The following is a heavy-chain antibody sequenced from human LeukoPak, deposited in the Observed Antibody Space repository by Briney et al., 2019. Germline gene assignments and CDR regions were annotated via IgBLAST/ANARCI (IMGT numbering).Heavy chain of an antibody. V-gene: IGHV3-53*01. J-gene: IGHJ4*02. CDR1: GFTVSTNH. CDR3: ARVLGYCSSTSCYWGGFDY. CDR2: IYSGGST. Sequence: GGSLRLSCAASGFTVSTNHMSWVRQAPGKGLEWVSVIYSGGSTYYADSVKGRFTISRDNSKNTLYLQMNSLRAEDTAVYYCARVLGYCSSTSCYWGGFDYWGQGTLVTVSS. D-gene: IGHD2-2*01.